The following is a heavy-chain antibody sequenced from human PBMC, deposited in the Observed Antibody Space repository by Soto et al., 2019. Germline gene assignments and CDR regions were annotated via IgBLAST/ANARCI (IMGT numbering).Heavy chain of an antibody. CDR3: ARARGFTMIVYFQH. CDR1: GGSISGYY. Sequence: SHTLSLPCAVYGGSISGYYWSRIRQPPGKGLEWIGEINHSGSTNYNPSLKSRVTISVDTSKNQFSLKLSSVTAADTAVYYCARARGFTMIVYFQHWGQGTLVNGSS. V-gene: IGHV4-34*01. CDR2: INHSGST. J-gene: IGHJ1*01. D-gene: IGHD3-22*01.